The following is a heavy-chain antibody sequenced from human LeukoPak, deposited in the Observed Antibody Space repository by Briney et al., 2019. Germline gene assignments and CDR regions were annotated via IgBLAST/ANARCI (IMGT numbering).Heavy chain of an antibody. Sequence: PSETLSLTCTVSGGSISSSSYYWGWLRQPPGKGLEWIGSIYYSGSTYYNPSLKSRVTISVDTSKNQFSLKLSSVTAADTAVYYCASNSYGLRGDYWGQGTLVTVSS. V-gene: IGHV4-39*01. CDR1: GGSISSSSYY. CDR3: ASNSYGLRGDY. D-gene: IGHD5-18*01. J-gene: IGHJ4*02. CDR2: IYYSGST.